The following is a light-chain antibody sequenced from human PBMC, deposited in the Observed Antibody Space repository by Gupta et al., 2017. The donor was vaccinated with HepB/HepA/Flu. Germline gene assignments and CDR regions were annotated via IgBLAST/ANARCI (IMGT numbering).Light chain of an antibody. Sequence: QSALTQPRSVSGSPGQSVTISCTGTTSDVGAYNYASWYQQHPGKAPKLMVYSVNYRPSGVPDRFSGSKSANTAFLTISGLQPEDEADYYCCSYAGNSYVFGVGTQVTVL. CDR2: SVN. CDR1: TSDVGAYNY. CDR3: CSYAGNSYV. J-gene: IGLJ1*01. V-gene: IGLV2-11*01.